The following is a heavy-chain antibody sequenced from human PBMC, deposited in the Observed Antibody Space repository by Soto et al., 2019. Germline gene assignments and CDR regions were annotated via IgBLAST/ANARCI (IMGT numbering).Heavy chain of an antibody. CDR1: GFTFSSYW. J-gene: IGHJ6*03. V-gene: IGHV3-7*01. CDR2: IKQDGSEK. Sequence: GGSLRLSCAASGFTFSSYWMSWVRQAPGKGLEWVANIKQDGSEKYYVDSVKGRFTISRDNAKNSLYLQMNSLRAEDTAVYYCARDLRDYYYYYMDVWGKGTTVTVSS. CDR3: ARDLRDYYYYYMDV.